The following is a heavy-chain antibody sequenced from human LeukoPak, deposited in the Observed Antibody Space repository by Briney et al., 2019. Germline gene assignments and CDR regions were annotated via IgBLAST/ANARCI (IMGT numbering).Heavy chain of an antibody. Sequence: SQTLSLTCAISGDSVSSNSAAWNWIRQSPSRGLEWLGRTYYRSKWYYDYAASVKSRITINPDTSKNQFSLQLNSVSPEDTAVYYCERDGRGAGLRVAFDMWGQGTMVIVSS. D-gene: IGHD1-26*01. CDR3: ERDGRGAGLRVAFDM. CDR1: GDSVSSNSAA. J-gene: IGHJ3*02. CDR2: TYYRSKWYY. V-gene: IGHV6-1*01.